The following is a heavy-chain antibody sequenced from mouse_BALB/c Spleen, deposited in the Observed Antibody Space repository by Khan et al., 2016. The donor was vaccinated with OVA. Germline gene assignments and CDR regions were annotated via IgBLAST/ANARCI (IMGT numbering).Heavy chain of an antibody. Sequence: QVQLQQSGAELVKPGASVTLSCKASGYTFKSYDINWVRQRPEQGLEWIGWIFPGDGSTMYNEKFKGKATLTTDKSSSTAYMQLSRLTAEDSAVCFCARGGYGGFAYWGQGTLVTVSA. CDR1: GYTFKSYD. J-gene: IGHJ3*01. V-gene: IGHV1S56*01. CDR2: IFPGDGST. D-gene: IGHD2-14*01. CDR3: ARGGYGGFAY.